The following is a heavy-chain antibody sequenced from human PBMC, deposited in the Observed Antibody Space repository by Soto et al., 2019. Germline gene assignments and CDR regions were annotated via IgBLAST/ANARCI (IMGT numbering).Heavy chain of an antibody. CDR1: GFTFSSYG. V-gene: IGHV3-30*03. Sequence: QVQLVESGGGVVQPGRSLRLSCAASGFTFSSYGMHWVRQAPGKGLEWVAVISYDGSNKYCADSVKGRFTISRDNSKNTLYLQMNSLRAEDTAVYYCAILPTVTTVHWFDPWGQGTLVTVSS. J-gene: IGHJ5*02. CDR2: ISYDGSNK. D-gene: IGHD4-17*01. CDR3: AILPTVTTVHWFDP.